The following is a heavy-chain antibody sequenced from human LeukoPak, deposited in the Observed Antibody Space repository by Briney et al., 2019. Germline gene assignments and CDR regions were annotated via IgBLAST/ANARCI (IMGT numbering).Heavy chain of an antibody. CDR1: GYTFTSYD. CDR2: MNPNSGNT. J-gene: IGHJ3*02. CDR3: AASVQLERRGRVAAFDI. D-gene: IGHD1-1*01. V-gene: IGHV1-8*01. Sequence: ASVKVSCKASGYTFTSYDINWVRQATGQGLEWMGWMNPNSGNTGYAQKFQGRVTMTRNTSISTAYMELSSLRSEDTAVYYCAASVQLERRGRVAAFDIWGQGTMVTVSS.